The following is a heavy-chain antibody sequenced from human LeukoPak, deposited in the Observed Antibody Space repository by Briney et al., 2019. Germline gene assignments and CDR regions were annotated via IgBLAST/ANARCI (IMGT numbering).Heavy chain of an antibody. V-gene: IGHV1-69*04. Sequence: SVKLSCKASGGTFSSYAISWVRQAPGQGLEWMGRVIPILGIANYAQKFQGRVTITADKSTSTAYMELSSLRSEDTAVYYCARGMGSSSWNNWFDPWGQGTLVTVSS. CDR3: ARGMGSSSWNNWFDP. CDR1: GGTFSSYA. CDR2: VIPILGIA. D-gene: IGHD6-13*01. J-gene: IGHJ5*02.